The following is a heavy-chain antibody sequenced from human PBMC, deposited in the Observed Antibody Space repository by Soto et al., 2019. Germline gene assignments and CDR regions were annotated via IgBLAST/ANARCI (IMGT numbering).Heavy chain of an antibody. CDR1: GGSISSGGYY. J-gene: IGHJ4*02. Sequence: KPSETLSLTCTVSGGSISSGGYYWSWIRQHPWKGLEWIGYIYYSGSTYYNPSLKSRVTISVDTSKNQFSLKLSSVTAADTAVYYCARLRIYYYDSSGYFSGLTRNVPRYYFDYWSQGTLVTVSS. D-gene: IGHD3-22*01. CDR2: IYYSGST. CDR3: ARLRIYYYDSSGYFSGLTRNVPRYYFDY. V-gene: IGHV4-31*03.